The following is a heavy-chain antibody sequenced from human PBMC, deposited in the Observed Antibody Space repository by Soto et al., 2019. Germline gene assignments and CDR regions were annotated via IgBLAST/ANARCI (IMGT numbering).Heavy chain of an antibody. CDR2: INHSGST. CDR1: GGSFSGYY. D-gene: IGHD6-19*01. V-gene: IGHV4-34*01. CDR3: ASSGWPYYFDY. Sequence: SETLSLTCAVYGGSFSGYYWSWIRQPPGKGLEWIGEINHSGSTNYNPSLKSRVTISVDTSKNQFSLKLSSVTAADTAVYYCASSGWPYYFDYWGQGTLVTVSS. J-gene: IGHJ4*02.